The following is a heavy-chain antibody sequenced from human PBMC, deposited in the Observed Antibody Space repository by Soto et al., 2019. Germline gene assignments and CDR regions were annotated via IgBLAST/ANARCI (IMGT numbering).Heavy chain of an antibody. CDR3: ARGGLGMGEGS. Sequence: QVQLVQSGAEVKKPGSSVKVSCKASGGTFSSYTISWVRQAPGQGLEWMGRIIPILGIANYAQKFQGRVTITADKSTSTAYMGLSSLRSEDTAVYYCARGGLGMGEGSWGQGTLVTVSS. CDR2: IIPILGIA. D-gene: IGHD7-27*01. J-gene: IGHJ5*02. V-gene: IGHV1-69*02. CDR1: GGTFSSYT.